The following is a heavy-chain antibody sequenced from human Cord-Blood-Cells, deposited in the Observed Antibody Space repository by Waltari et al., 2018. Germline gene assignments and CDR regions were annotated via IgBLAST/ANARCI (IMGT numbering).Heavy chain of an antibody. CDR3: ARRGIAAAGDAFDI. J-gene: IGHJ3*02. Sequence: QLQLPESGPGLVKPSETLSLTCTVSGGSISSSSYYWGWIRQPPGKGLEWIGRIYYSGSTYYNPSLKSRVTISVDTSKNQFSLKLSSVTAADTAVYYWARRGIAAAGDAFDIWGQGTMVTVSS. CDR2: IYYSGST. CDR1: GGSISSSSYY. D-gene: IGHD6-13*01. V-gene: IGHV4-39*01.